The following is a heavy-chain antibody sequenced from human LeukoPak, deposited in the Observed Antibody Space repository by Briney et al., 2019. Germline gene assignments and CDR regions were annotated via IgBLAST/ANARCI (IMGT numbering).Heavy chain of an antibody. J-gene: IGHJ4*02. Sequence: GGSLRLSCAASGFTFSSYSMNWVRQAPGKGLEWGSSISSSSSYIYYPDPLKEQFTISRDNAKNSLYLQMNSLRAEDTAVYYCARETYYYGSGSYYFDYWGQGTLVTVSS. CDR2: ISSSSSYI. D-gene: IGHD3-10*01. CDR3: ARETYYYGSGSYYFDY. V-gene: IGHV3-21*01. CDR1: GFTFSSYS.